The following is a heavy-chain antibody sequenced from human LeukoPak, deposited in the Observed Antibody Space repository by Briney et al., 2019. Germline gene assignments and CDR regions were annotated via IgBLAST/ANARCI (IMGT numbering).Heavy chain of an antibody. CDR2: IYTSGST. Sequence: SETLSLTCTVSGGSISSGSYYWSWIRQPAGKGLEWIGRIYTSGSTNYNPSLKSRVTISVDTSKNQFSLKLSSVTAAETAVYYRARAGGLQPDYWGQGTLVTVSS. J-gene: IGHJ4*02. V-gene: IGHV4-61*02. CDR3: ARAGGLQPDY. CDR1: GGSISSGSYY. D-gene: IGHD5-24*01.